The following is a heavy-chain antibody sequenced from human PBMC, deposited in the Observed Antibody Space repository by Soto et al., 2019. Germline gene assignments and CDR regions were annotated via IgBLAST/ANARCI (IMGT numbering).Heavy chain of an antibody. CDR2: IYYSGST. J-gene: IGHJ3*02. D-gene: IGHD5-12*01. CDR3: ARHRTGGLCSVGSGYEGLDDFEI. Sequence: QLQLQESGPGLVKPSETLSLTCTVSGGSISSSSYYWGWIRQPPGKGLEWIGSIYYSGSTYYNPSLKSRVTVSVVSSKIQFCIKRSSATAADTAVYYCARHRTGGLCSVGSGYEGLDDFEICVQGRIVTVSS. CDR1: GGSISSSSYY. V-gene: IGHV4-39*01.